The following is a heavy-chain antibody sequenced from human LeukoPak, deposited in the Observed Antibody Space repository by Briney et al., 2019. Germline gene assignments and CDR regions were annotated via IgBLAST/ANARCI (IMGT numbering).Heavy chain of an antibody. V-gene: IGHV3-7*01. CDR2: IKQDGSEK. CDR1: GFTFSTYW. D-gene: IGHD2-15*01. Sequence: GGSLRLSCAASGFTFSTYWMSWVRQAPGKGLEWVANIKQDGSEKYYVDSVKGRFTLSRDNAKNSLYLQINSLRAKDTAVYYCARESVGYCSGGSCYGLDPWGEGTLVTVSS. J-gene: IGHJ5*02. CDR3: ARESVGYCSGGSCYGLDP.